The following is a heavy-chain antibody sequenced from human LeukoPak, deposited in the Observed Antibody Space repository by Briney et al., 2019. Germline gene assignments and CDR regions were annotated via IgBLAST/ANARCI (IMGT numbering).Heavy chain of an antibody. J-gene: IGHJ1*01. V-gene: IGHV3-53*01. D-gene: IGHD6-13*01. CDR2: IYSGGST. Sequence: PGGSLRLSCAASGFTVSTSYMSWARQAPGKGLEWVSIIYSGGSTVYADSVKGRFTPSRDTSRNTLYLQMNNLRAEDTAVYYCARGPTVTAAGHWGQGTLVTVSS. CDR3: ARGPTVTAAGH. CDR1: GFTVSTSY.